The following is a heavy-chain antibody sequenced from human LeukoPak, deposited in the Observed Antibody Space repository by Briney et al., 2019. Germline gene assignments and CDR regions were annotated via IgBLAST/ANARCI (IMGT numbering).Heavy chain of an antibody. CDR2: INHSGST. D-gene: IGHD1-26*01. V-gene: IGHV4-34*01. Sequence: SETLSLTCAVYGGSFSGYYWSWIRQPPGKGLEWIGEINHSGSTNYNPSLKSRVTISVDTSKNQFSLKLSSVTAADTAVYYCARGGARVSEQGPVDWFDPWGQGTLVTVSS. J-gene: IGHJ5*02. CDR3: ARGGARVSEQGPVDWFDP. CDR1: GGSFSGYY.